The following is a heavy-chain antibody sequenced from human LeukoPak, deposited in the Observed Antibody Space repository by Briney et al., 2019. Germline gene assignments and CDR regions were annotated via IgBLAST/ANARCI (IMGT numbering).Heavy chain of an antibody. CDR3: ARRTNLRASDI. J-gene: IGHJ3*02. CDR1: GFTFDDYA. CDR2: ISWNSGSI. Sequence: GGSLRLSCAASGFTFDDYAMDWVRQAPGKGLEWVSGISWNSGSIVYADSVKGRFTISRDNARNSLYLQMNSLRAEDTALYYCARRTNLRASDIWGQGTMVTVSS. V-gene: IGHV3-9*01.